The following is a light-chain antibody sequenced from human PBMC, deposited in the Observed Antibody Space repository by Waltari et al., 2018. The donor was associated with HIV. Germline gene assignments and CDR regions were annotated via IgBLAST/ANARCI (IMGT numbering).Light chain of an antibody. CDR1: SSDDGRYDY. CDR2: DVT. CDR3: CSYAASYIYV. Sequence: QSALSQPRPAAGSPGQPVTISCAGSSSDDGRYDYVSWYQELPGNATNVIIYDVTKRPSGVPDRFSGSKSGNTAFLTISGLQAEDEADYYCCSYAASYIYVFGVGTKVTVL. V-gene: IGLV2-11*01. J-gene: IGLJ1*01.